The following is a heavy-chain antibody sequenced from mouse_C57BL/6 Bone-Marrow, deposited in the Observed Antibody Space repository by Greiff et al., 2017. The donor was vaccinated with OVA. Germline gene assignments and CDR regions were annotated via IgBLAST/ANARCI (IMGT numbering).Heavy chain of an antibody. Sequence: EVQVVESGGDLVKPGGSLKLSCAASGFTFSSYGMSWVRQTPDKRLEWVATISSGGSYTYYPDSVKGRFTISRDNAKNTLYLQMSSLKSEDTAMYYCARGGKLRFDYWGQGTTLTVSS. CDR1: GFTFSSYG. CDR3: ARGGKLRFDY. J-gene: IGHJ2*01. V-gene: IGHV5-6*01. CDR2: ISSGGSYT.